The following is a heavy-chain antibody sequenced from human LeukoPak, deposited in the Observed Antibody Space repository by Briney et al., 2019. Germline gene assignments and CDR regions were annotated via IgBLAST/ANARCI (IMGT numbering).Heavy chain of an antibody. CDR2: IIPIFGTA. D-gene: IGHD5/OR15-5a*01. CDR3: ASLRTLNRYYYYYMDV. CDR1: GGTFSSYA. J-gene: IGHJ6*03. V-gene: IGHV1-69*01. Sequence: ASVKVSCKASGGTFSSYAISWVRQAPGQGLEWMGGIIPIFGTANYAQKFQGRVTITADESTSTAYMELSSLRSEDTAVYYCASLRTLNRYYYYYMDVWGKGTTVTVSS.